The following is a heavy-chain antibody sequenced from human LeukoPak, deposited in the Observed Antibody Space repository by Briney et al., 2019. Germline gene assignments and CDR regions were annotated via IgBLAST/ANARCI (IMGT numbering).Heavy chain of an antibody. Sequence: PGGSLRLSCAASGFTFSSNGMHWVRQAPGKGLEWVAVMSYDGSNKYYADSVKGRFTISRDNSKNTLYLQMNSLRAEDTAVYYCARGLYYWGQGTLVTVSS. D-gene: IGHD3-16*01. CDR1: GFTFSSNG. J-gene: IGHJ4*02. V-gene: IGHV3-30*03. CDR2: MSYDGSNK. CDR3: ARGLYY.